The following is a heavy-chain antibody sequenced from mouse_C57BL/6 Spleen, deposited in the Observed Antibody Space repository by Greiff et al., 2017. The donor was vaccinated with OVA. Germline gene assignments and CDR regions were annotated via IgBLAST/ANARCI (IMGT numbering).Heavy chain of an antibody. J-gene: IGHJ3*01. CDR1: GYTFTDYE. D-gene: IGHD4-1*01. CDR3: TNWGVAY. Sequence: VQLQQSGAELVRPGASVTLSCKASGYTFTDYEMHWVKQTPVHGLEWIGAIDPATGGTAYNQKFKGKAIRTADKSSSTAYMELRSLTSEDAAVYYCTNWGVAYWGQGTLVTVSA. CDR2: IDPATGGT. V-gene: IGHV1-15*01.